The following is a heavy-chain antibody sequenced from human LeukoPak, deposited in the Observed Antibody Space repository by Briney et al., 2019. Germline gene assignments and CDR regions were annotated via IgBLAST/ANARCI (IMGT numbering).Heavy chain of an antibody. Sequence: XCAXXGYXXXSGYYWGWIRQPPGKGLEWIGSIYHSGSTYYNPSLKSRVTISVDTSKNQFSLKLSSVTAADTAVYYCARRDSSGCNDYWGQGTLVTVSS. V-gene: IGHV4-38-2*01. CDR1: GYXXXSGYY. J-gene: IGHJ4*02. D-gene: IGHD6-19*01. CDR3: ARRDSSGCNDY. CDR2: IYHSGST.